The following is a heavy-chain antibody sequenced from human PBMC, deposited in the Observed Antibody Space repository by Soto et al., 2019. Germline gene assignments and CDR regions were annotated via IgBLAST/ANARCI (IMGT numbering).Heavy chain of an antibody. CDR1: GYSFTKYW. CDR2: IDPSDSYT. Sequence: GESLKISCKGSGYSFTKYWISWVRQMPGKGLEWMGRIDPSDSYTNYSPSFQGHVTISADKSISTAYLQWSSLKASDTAMYYCARLECSGGSCYHADYWGQGTLVTVSS. D-gene: IGHD2-15*01. CDR3: ARLECSGGSCYHADY. V-gene: IGHV5-10-1*01. J-gene: IGHJ4*02.